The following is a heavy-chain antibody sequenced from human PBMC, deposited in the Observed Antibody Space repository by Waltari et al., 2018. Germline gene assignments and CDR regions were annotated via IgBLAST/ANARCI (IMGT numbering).Heavy chain of an antibody. CDR2: ISDDGSNK. V-gene: IGHV3-30*18. CDR3: TKVGGSSSFDY. J-gene: IGHJ4*02. D-gene: IGHD1-26*01. Sequence: QVQLVESGGGVVQPGRSLRLSCAASGFTFSSYGMHWVRQAPGKGLEGVAVISDDGSNKYYADSVKGRFTISRDNSKNTLYLQMNSLRAEDTAVYYCTKVGGSSSFDYWGQGTLVTVSS. CDR1: GFTFSSYG.